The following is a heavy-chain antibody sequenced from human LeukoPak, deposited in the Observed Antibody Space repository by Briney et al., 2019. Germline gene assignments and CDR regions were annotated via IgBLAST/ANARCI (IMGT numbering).Heavy chain of an antibody. CDR1: GFTFSSYG. CDR3: AKVMGAIAVAGYFDY. D-gene: IGHD6-19*01. Sequence: GGSLRLSCAASGFTFSSYGMHWVRQAPGEGLEWVAFIRYDGSNKYYADSVKGRFTISRDNSKNTLYLQMNSLRAEDTAVYYCAKVMGAIAVAGYFDYWGQGTLVTVSS. J-gene: IGHJ4*02. CDR2: IRYDGSNK. V-gene: IGHV3-30*02.